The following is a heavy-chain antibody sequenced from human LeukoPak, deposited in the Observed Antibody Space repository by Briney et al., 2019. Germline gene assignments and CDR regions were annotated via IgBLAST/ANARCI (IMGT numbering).Heavy chain of an antibody. D-gene: IGHD3-16*02. Sequence: SETLSLTCTVSGGSISSYYWSWIRQPPGKGLEWIGYIYYCGSTNYNPSLKSRVTISVDTSKNQFSLKLSSVTAADTAVYYCARGYYDYVWGSYRYTVWFDPWGQGTLVTVSS. J-gene: IGHJ5*02. CDR3: ARGYYDYVWGSYRYTVWFDP. CDR1: GGSISSYY. CDR2: IYYCGST. V-gene: IGHV4-59*01.